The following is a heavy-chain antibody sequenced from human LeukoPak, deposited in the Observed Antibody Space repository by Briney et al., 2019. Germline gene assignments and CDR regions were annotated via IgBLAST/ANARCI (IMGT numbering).Heavy chain of an antibody. CDR2: ISWNSGSI. D-gene: IGHD3-3*01. Sequence: GGSLRLSCAASGFTFDDYAMHWVRQAPGKGLEWVSGISWNSGSIGYADSVKGRFTISRDNAKNSLYLQMNSLRAEDTAVYYCARESGVGGLSTDAFDIWGQGTMVTVSS. J-gene: IGHJ3*02. CDR3: ARESGVGGLSTDAFDI. CDR1: GFTFDDYA. V-gene: IGHV3-9*01.